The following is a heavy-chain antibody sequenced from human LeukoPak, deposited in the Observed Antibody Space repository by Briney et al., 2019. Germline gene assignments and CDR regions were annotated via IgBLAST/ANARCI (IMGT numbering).Heavy chain of an antibody. CDR2: IKTKTDGGTT. J-gene: IGHJ4*02. CDR3: VSQYFDY. V-gene: IGHV3-15*01. CDR1: GFTFSNAW. Sequence: GGSLRLSCADSGFTFSNAWTNWVRQAPGKGLEWVARIKTKTDGGTTDYAAPVKGRFTISRDDSKNTVYLLMNSLKTEDTAVYYCVSQYFDYWGQGTLVTVSS.